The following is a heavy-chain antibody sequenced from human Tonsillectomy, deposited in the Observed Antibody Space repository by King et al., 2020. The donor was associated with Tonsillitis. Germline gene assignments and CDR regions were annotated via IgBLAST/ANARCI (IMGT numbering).Heavy chain of an antibody. CDR2: IYYTGST. Sequence: VQLQESGPGLVKPSQTLSLTCAVSGVPISSYDYYWSWIRQPPGKGLEWIGYIYYTGSTYYNPSLKSRVTISVDTSKNQFSLKLSSVTAADTAMYYCARGLWFERRGFDYWGQGTLATVSS. CDR3: ARGLWFERRGFDY. V-gene: IGHV4-30-4*01. D-gene: IGHD3-10*01. J-gene: IGHJ4*02. CDR1: GVPISSYDYY.